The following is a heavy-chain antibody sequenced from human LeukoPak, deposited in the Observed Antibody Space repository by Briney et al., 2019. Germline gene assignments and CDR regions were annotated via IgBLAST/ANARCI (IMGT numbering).Heavy chain of an antibody. Sequence: ASVKVSCKASGYTFTSYDINWVRQATGQGLEWMGWMNPNSGNTGYAQKFQGRVTITRNTSISTAYMELSSLRSEDTAVYYCARGKTDEESGDYDILTGYRNPDYYYYYMDVWGKGTTVTVSS. CDR3: ARGKTDEESGDYDILTGYRNPDYYYYYMDV. J-gene: IGHJ6*03. CDR2: MNPNSGNT. D-gene: IGHD3-9*01. CDR1: GYTFTSYD. V-gene: IGHV1-8*03.